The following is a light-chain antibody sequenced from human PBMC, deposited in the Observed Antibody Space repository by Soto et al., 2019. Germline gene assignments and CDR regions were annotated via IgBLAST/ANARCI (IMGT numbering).Light chain of an antibody. CDR3: HQFGSSIPHT. J-gene: IGKJ2*01. CDR2: GAS. V-gene: IGKV3-20*01. CDR1: QVIGSRY. Sequence: EIVMTQSPGTLSLSPGERATISCRASQVIGSRYLAWYHQKSGQAPRLLIYGASSRATGIPDRFSGSGSGTDFTLTISRLEPEDFGVYYCHQFGSSIPHTFGQGTKLESK.